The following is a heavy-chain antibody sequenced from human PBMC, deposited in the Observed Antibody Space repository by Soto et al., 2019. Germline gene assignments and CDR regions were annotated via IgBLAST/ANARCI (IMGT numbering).Heavy chain of an antibody. V-gene: IGHV3-30-3*01. D-gene: IGHD1-7*01. CDR3: ARVGSTWAEIDY. CDR2: ISYDGSNK. Sequence: QVQLVESGGGVVQPGRSLRLSCAASGFTFSSYAMHWVRQAPGKGLEWVAVISYDGSNKYYADSVKGRFTISRDNSKNTLYLQMNSLRAEDTAVYCCARVGSTWAEIDYWGQGTLVTVSS. J-gene: IGHJ4*02. CDR1: GFTFSSYA.